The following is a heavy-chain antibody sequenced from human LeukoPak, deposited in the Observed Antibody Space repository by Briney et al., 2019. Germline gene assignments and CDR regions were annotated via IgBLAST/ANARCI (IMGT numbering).Heavy chain of an antibody. CDR2: ISAYNGNT. CDR1: GYTFTSYG. Sequence: ASVKVSCKASGYTFTSYGISWVRQAPGQGLEWMGWISAYNGNTNYAQKLQGRVTMTTDTSTSTAYMELRSLRSEDTAVYYCARGRVAGTGGGKFDYWGQGTLVTVSS. D-gene: IGHD6-19*01. CDR3: ARGRVAGTGGGKFDY. J-gene: IGHJ4*02. V-gene: IGHV1-18*01.